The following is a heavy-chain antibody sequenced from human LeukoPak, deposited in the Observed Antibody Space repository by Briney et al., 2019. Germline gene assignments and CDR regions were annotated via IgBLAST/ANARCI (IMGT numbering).Heavy chain of an antibody. V-gene: IGHV1-2*02. CDR3: ARDRMDTGTYFDY. J-gene: IGHJ4*02. CDR1: GYTFTGSY. CDR2: VNPNSGGT. D-gene: IGHD5-18*01. Sequence: ASVKVSCKASGYTFTGSYMHWVRQAPGQGLEWMGWVNPNSGGTNYAQKFQGRVAMTRDTSISTAYMELSSLRSDDTAVYYCARDRMDTGTYFDYWGQGTLVTVSS.